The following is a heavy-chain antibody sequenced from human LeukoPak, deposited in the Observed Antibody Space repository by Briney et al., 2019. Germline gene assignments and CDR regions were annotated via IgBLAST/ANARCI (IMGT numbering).Heavy chain of an antibody. V-gene: IGHV1-2*02. Sequence: ASVKVSCKASGYTFTGYYMHWVRQAPGQGLEWMGWINPNSGGTNYAQKFQGRVTMTRDTSISTAYMELSRLRSDDTAVYYCARVTCTNGVCPHRHFDYWGQGTLVTVSS. CDR1: GYTFTGYY. J-gene: IGHJ4*02. CDR2: INPNSGGT. D-gene: IGHD2-8*01. CDR3: ARVTCTNGVCPHRHFDY.